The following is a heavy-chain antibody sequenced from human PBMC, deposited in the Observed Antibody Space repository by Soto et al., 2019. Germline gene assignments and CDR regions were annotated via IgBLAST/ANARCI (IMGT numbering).Heavy chain of an antibody. V-gene: IGHV4-39*01. D-gene: IGHD3-10*02. Sequence: PSETLSLTCTVSGGSISSSSYYWGWIRQPPGKGLEWIGSIYYSGSTYYNPSLKSRVTISVDTSKNQFSLKLSSVTAADTAVYFCSRSFPWVRLFGENNYGMYVWGQRTTVPVS. J-gene: IGHJ6*02. CDR2: IYYSGST. CDR3: SRSFPWVRLFGENNYGMYV. CDR1: GGSISSSSYY.